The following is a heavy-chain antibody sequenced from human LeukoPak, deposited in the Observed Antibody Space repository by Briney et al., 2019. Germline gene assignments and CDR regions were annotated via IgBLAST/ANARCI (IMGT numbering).Heavy chain of an antibody. J-gene: IGHJ6*02. D-gene: IGHD6-6*01. CDR3: ARVSSSLDFYYYYYGMDV. Sequence: QAGGSLRLSCAASGFTFSSYAMHWVRQAPGKGLEWVAVISYDGSNKYYADSVKGRFTISRDNSKNTLYLQMNSLRAEDTAVYYCARVSSSLDFYYYYYGMDVWGQGTTVTVSS. CDR2: ISYDGSNK. V-gene: IGHV3-30-3*01. CDR1: GFTFSSYA.